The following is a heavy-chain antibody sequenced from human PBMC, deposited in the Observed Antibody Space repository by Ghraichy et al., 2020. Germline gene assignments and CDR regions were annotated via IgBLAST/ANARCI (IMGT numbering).Heavy chain of an antibody. Sequence: GGSLRLSCAASGFTFISYGMSWVRQAPGKGLEWVSTLRGGGGTSYYADSVKGRFTVSGDNSKSTLYLQMNSLRVEDTAVYYCAKDASYYYDSGGYLNPFDYWGQGTLVTVSS. V-gene: IGHV3-23*01. D-gene: IGHD3-22*01. CDR3: AKDASYYYDSGGYLNPFDY. J-gene: IGHJ4*02. CDR2: LRGGGGTS. CDR1: GFTFISYG.